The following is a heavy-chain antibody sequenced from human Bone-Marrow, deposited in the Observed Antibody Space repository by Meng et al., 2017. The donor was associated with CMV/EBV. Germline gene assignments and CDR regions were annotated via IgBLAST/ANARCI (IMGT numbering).Heavy chain of an antibody. CDR2: IYYSGST. CDR1: GGSISRHY. CDR3: ARARLRSSWYSSRTNWYFDL. V-gene: IGHV4-59*11. J-gene: IGHJ2*01. D-gene: IGHD6-13*01. Sequence: SETLSLTCIVSGGSISRHYWTWIRQPPGKGLEYIGYIYYSGSTNYNPSLKSRVTISVDTSKNQFSLKLSSVTAADTAVYYCARARLRSSWYSSRTNWYFDLWGRGTLVTVSS.